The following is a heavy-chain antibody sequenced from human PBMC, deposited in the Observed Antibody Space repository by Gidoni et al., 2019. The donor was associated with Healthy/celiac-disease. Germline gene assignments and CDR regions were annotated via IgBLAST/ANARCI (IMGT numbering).Heavy chain of an antibody. V-gene: IGHV4-59*01. J-gene: IGHJ6*02. CDR3: ARGNFWSGYPGYYYYGMDV. D-gene: IGHD3-3*01. CDR1: GGSISSYY. CDR2: IYYSGST. Sequence: VQLPESGPGLVKPSETLSLTCPVSGGSISSYYWSWIRQPPGKGLEWIGYIYYSGSTKYNPSLKSRVTISVDTSKNQFSLKLSSVTAADTAVYYCARGNFWSGYPGYYYYGMDVWGQGTTVTVSS.